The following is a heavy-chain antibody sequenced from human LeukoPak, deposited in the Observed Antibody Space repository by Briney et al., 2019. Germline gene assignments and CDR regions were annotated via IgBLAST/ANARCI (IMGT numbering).Heavy chain of an antibody. Sequence: GGSLRLSCAASGFTFSSYAMHWVRQAPGKGLEYVSAISSNGGSTYYANSVKGRFTISRDNSKNTLYLQMGSLRAEDMAVYYCAGGRSGSYQNWFDPWGQGTLVTVSS. CDR1: GFTFSSYA. V-gene: IGHV3-64*01. D-gene: IGHD3-10*01. CDR2: ISSNGGST. CDR3: AGGRSGSYQNWFDP. J-gene: IGHJ5*02.